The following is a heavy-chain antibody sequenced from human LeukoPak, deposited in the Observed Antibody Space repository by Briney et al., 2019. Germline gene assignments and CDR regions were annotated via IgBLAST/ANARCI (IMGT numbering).Heavy chain of an antibody. J-gene: IGHJ4*01. CDR2: LYDSGSN. CDR3: ARCRGSAKGDY. CDR1: GDSISSYY. D-gene: IGHD3-10*01. V-gene: IGHV4-59*01. Sequence: PSETLSHTCTVSGDSISSYYWSWIRQPPGKGLEWIGYLYDSGSNNYNPSLKSRVTISVDMSKNQFSLKLSSVTAADTAVYYCARCRGSAKGDYWGHGTLVTVSS.